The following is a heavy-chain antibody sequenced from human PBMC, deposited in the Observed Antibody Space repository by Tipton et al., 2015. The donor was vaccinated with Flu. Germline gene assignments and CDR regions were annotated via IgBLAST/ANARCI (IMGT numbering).Heavy chain of an antibody. CDR3: ARHRWGSGSYSPEVDY. Sequence: VQLVQSGAEVKKPGESLKISCKGSGYSFTSYWIGWVRQMPGKCPEWMGIIYPGDPDTRYSPPFQGQVTISADKSISTAYLQWSSLKASGTPMYYCARHRWGSGSYSPEVDYWGQGTLVTVSS. CDR1: GYSFTSYW. J-gene: IGHJ4*02. V-gene: IGHV5-51*01. D-gene: IGHD3-10*01. CDR2: IYPGDPDT.